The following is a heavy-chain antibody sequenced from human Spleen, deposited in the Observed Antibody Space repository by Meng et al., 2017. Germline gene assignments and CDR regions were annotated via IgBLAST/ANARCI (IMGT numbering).Heavy chain of an antibody. D-gene: IGHD6-13*01. CDR2: ISYDGSNK. CDR3: ARDYYSSSWYDSNYFDY. Sequence: GGSLRLSCAASGFTFSSYAMHWVRQASGKGLEWVAVISYDGSNKYYADSVKGRFTISRDNSKNTLSLQMNSLRAEDTAVYYCARDYYSSSWYDSNYFDYWGQGTLVTVSS. V-gene: IGHV3-30*04. CDR1: GFTFSSYA. J-gene: IGHJ4*02.